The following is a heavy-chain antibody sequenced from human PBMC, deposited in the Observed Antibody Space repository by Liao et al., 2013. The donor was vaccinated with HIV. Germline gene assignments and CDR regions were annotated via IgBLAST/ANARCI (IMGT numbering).Heavy chain of an antibody. CDR1: GGSIRSSSYY. Sequence: QLQLQESGPGLVKPSETLSLTCTVSGGSIRSSSYYWGWIRQPPGKGLEWIGSMYYSGSTFYNPSLQSRVTLSVDTSKNHFSLRLSSVTAADTAVYYCARLYHGMVPAATFDYWGQGTLVTVSS. V-gene: IGHV4-39*02. CDR2: MYYSGST. CDR3: ARLYHGMVPAATFDY. J-gene: IGHJ4*02. D-gene: IGHD2-2*01.